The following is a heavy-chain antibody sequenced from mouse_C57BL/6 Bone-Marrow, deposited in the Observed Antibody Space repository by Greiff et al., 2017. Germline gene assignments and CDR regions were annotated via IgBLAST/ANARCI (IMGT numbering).Heavy chain of an antibody. Sequence: VQLQQPGAELVKPGASVKLSCKASGYTFTSYWMQWVKQRPGQGLEWIGEIDPSNSYTNYNQKFKGKATLTVDKASSTAYIQLISLTSEDSAVYYCAKFYNGYPGSMGYWGQGPSVTVSS. J-gene: IGHJ4*01. V-gene: IGHV1-50*01. D-gene: IGHD2-3*01. CDR3: AKFYNGYPGSMGY. CDR2: IDPSNSYT. CDR1: GYTFTSYW.